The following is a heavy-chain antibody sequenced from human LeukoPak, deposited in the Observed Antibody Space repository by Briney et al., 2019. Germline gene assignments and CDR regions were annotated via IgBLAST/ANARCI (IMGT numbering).Heavy chain of an antibody. CDR2: ISGSGGST. Sequence: GGSLRLSCAASGFTFSSYAMSWVRQAPGKGLEWVSAISGSGGSTYYADSVKGRFTISRDNSKNTLYLQMNSLRAEDTAVYYCAKIWVVNARPKIDIPSYYDSRGGWFDPWGQGTLVTASS. J-gene: IGHJ5*02. CDR1: GFTFSSYA. CDR3: AKIWVVNARPKIDIPSYYDSRGGWFDP. V-gene: IGHV3-23*01. D-gene: IGHD3-22*01.